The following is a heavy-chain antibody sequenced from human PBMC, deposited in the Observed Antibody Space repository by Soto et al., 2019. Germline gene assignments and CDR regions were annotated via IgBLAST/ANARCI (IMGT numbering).Heavy chain of an antibody. CDR1: GGTFSSYA. J-gene: IGHJ5*02. CDR2: IIPIFGTA. Sequence: QVQLVQSGAEVKKPGSSVKVSCKASGGTFSSYAISWVRQAPGQGLEWMGGIIPIFGTANYAQKFQGRVTITADESTSTAYMELSSLRSEDTAVYYCARLEVVAATIGWGAFDPWGQGTLVTVSS. CDR3: ARLEVVAATIGWGAFDP. D-gene: IGHD2-15*01. V-gene: IGHV1-69*01.